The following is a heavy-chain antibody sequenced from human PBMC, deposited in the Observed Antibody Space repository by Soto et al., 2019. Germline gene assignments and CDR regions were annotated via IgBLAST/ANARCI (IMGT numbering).Heavy chain of an antibody. D-gene: IGHD4-17*01. CDR1: EFNVTKGH. CDR2: IFGDGNT. V-gene: IGHV3-53*01. J-gene: IGHJ4*02. Sequence: ELQLVESGGALIQPGGSLRLACADSEFNVTKGHMNWVRQAPGKGLEWVSVIFGDGNTKFADSVKGRFTISRDTFKNTVFLQMNSLRAEDTAIYYCAGDWNGDKYFDYWDQGTLVTVSS. CDR3: AGDWNGDKYFDY.